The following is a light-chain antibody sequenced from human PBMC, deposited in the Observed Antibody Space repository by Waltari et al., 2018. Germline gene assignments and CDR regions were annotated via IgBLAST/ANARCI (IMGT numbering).Light chain of an antibody. CDR1: QSVLYSANNENY. V-gene: IGKV4-1*01. CDR3: QQTFSAIT. Sequence: DIVMTQSPDPLAVSLGERATINCKSSQSVLYSANNENYLDWYQHKPGQSPKLIIHWASTRESGVPDRFVGSGSGTDFTLTINSLQAEDVAVYYCQQTFSAITFVGGTKVEIK. J-gene: IGKJ4*01. CDR2: WAS.